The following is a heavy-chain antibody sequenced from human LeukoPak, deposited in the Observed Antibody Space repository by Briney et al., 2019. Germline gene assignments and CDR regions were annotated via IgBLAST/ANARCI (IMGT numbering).Heavy chain of an antibody. J-gene: IGHJ5*02. CDR2: IKSDGSST. V-gene: IGHV3-74*01. CDR3: ARGLTGRSFLVA. D-gene: IGHD2-8*02. CDR1: GFTFSSYW. Sequence: GGSLRLSCAASGFTFSSYWMHWVRHAPGKGLVWVSRIKSDGSSTSYADSVKGRFTISRDNAKNTLYLQMIGLRVEDTAVYYCARGLTGRSFLVAWGQGTQVTVSS.